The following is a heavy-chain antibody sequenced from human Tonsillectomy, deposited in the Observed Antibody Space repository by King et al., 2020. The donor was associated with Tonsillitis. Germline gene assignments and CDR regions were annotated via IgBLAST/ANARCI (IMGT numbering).Heavy chain of an antibody. V-gene: IGHV3-9*01. D-gene: IGHD3-22*01. J-gene: IGHJ4*02. CDR3: AKDIYYYDSSGYFVD. Sequence: VQLVESGGGLVQPGRSLRLSCAASGFTFDDYAMHWVRQAPGKGLEWVSGISWNSGSIGYADCVKGRFTISRDNAKNSLYLQMNSLRAEDTALYYCAKDIYYYDSSGYFVDWGQGTLVTVSS. CDR1: GFTFDDYA. CDR2: ISWNSGSI.